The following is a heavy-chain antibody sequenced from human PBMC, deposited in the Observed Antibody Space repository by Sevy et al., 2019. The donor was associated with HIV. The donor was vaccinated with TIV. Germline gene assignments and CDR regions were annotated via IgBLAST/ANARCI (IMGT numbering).Heavy chain of an antibody. CDR2: INHSGST. V-gene: IGHV4-34*01. D-gene: IGHD3-10*01. Sequence: SETLSLTCAVYGGSFSGYYWSWIRQPPGKGLEWIGEINHSGSTNYNPSLKSRVTISVDTSKNQFSPKLSSVTAADTAVYYCARGLGGFRELLSAYYFDYWGQGTLVTVS. CDR1: GGSFSGYY. CDR3: ARGLGGFRELLSAYYFDY. J-gene: IGHJ4*02.